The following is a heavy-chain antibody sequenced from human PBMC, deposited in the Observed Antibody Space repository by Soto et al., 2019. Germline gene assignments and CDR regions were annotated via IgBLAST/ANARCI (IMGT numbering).Heavy chain of an antibody. CDR3: ARENYGDPSGFDL. J-gene: IGHJ2*01. Sequence: EVQLVESGGGLIQPGGSLRLSCAASGFTVSSNYMSWVRQAPGQGLEWVSVIYSGGSTYYADSVKGRFTISRDNSKNTLYLQMNSLRAEDTAVYYCARENYGDPSGFDLWGRGTLVTVSS. CDR1: GFTVSSNY. CDR2: IYSGGST. V-gene: IGHV3-53*01. D-gene: IGHD4-17*01.